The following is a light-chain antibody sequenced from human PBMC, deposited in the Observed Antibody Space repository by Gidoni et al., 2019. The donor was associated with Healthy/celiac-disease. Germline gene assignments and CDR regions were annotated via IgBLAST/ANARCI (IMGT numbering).Light chain of an antibody. CDR2: KAS. V-gene: IGKV1-5*03. J-gene: IGKJ1*01. Sequence: DIQMTQSPSTLSASVGDRVTITCRASQSISSWFAWYQQKPGKAPKLLIYKASSLESGVPSRFSGSGSGTEFTLTISSLQPDDFATYYCQQYPHWTFGQGTKVEIK. CDR1: QSISSW. CDR3: QQYPHWT.